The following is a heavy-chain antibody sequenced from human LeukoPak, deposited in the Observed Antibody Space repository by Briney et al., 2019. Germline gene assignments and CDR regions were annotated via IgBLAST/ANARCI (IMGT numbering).Heavy chain of an antibody. CDR1: GYRLTNYW. CDR3: ARSVKGGISARHHWYFDL. Sequence: GGSLRLSCKVSGYRLTNYWISWVRQMPGKGLEWMGRIDPSDSETKYSPSFQGHVTISVDKSISTAYLQWSSLRASDTAMYFCARSVKGGISARHHWYFDLWGRGTLVTVSS. CDR2: IDPSDSET. V-gene: IGHV5-10-1*01. J-gene: IGHJ2*01. D-gene: IGHD3-16*01.